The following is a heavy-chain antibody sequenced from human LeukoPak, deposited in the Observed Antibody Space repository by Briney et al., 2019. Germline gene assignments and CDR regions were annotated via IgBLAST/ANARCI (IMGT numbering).Heavy chain of an antibody. J-gene: IGHJ4*02. CDR3: AKGTNFRIARKYYFDY. CDR2: ISYDGSNK. V-gene: IGHV3-30*18. D-gene: IGHD6-13*01. CDR1: GFTFSSYG. Sequence: PGGSLRLSCAASGFTFSSYGMHWVRQAPGKGLEWVAVISYDGSNKYYADSVKGRFTISRDNSKNTLYLQMNSLRAEDPAVYYCAKGTNFRIARKYYFDYWGQGTLVTVSS.